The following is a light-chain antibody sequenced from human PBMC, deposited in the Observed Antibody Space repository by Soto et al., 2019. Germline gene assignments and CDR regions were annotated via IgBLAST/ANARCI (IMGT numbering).Light chain of an antibody. CDR2: GAS. Sequence: EIVMTQSPVTLSVSPGERATLSCRASQSVSSKLAWYQQKPGQAPRLLIYGASTRATGIPARFSGSGSGTEFTLTISSLQSEDFAVYYCQQYNNGLTFGGGTKVDIK. V-gene: IGKV3-15*01. J-gene: IGKJ4*01. CDR1: QSVSSK. CDR3: QQYNNGLT.